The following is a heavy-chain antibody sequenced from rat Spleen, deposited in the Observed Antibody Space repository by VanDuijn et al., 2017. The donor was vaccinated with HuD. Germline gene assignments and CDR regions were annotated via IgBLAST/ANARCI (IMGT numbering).Heavy chain of an antibody. CDR3: ARHGHFNYGSHGY. Sequence: EVQLVESGGGLVQPGRSLKLSCAASGFTFSNYTMAWVRQAPRKGLEWVATIIYDGTSTYYRDSVKGRFTISRDNAKSTLYLQMDSLRSEDTASYYCARHGHFNYGSHGYWGQGVMVTVSS. CDR2: IIYDGTST. J-gene: IGHJ2*01. D-gene: IGHD1-3*01. V-gene: IGHV5-29*01. CDR1: GFTFSNYT.